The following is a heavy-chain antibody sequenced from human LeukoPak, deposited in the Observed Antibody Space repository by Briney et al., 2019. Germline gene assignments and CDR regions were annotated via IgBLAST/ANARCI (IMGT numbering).Heavy chain of an antibody. CDR3: AKGASLTGLEGWFNP. CDR2: INWSGDTT. D-gene: IGHD3-9*01. J-gene: IGHJ5*02. V-gene: IGHV3-43*01. CDR1: GFTFDDYT. Sequence: QSGGSLRLSCAVSGFTFDDYTMHWVRHAPGKGLEWVSLINWSGDTTYYADSVKGRFTISRDNSKNSLYLQMNSLRPEDTALYYCAKGASLTGLEGWFNPWGQGTLVTVSS.